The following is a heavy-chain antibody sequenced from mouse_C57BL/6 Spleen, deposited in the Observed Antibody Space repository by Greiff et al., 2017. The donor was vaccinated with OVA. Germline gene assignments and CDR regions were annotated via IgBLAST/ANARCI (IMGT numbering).Heavy chain of an antibody. CDR2: IYPGSGNT. Sequence: QVQLKESGPELVKPGASVKLSCKASGYTFTSYYIHWVKQRPGQGLEWIGWIYPGSGNTKYNEKFKGKATLTADTSSSTAYMQLSSLTSEDSSVYYCALGGSVFDYWGQGTTLTVSS. D-gene: IGHD4-1*01. CDR3: ALGGSVFDY. CDR1: GYTFTSYY. V-gene: IGHV1-66*01. J-gene: IGHJ2*01.